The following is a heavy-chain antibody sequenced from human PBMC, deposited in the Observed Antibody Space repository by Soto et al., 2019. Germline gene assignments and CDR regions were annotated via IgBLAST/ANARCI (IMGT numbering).Heavy chain of an antibody. D-gene: IGHD4-17*01. CDR3: ARWDDYGASDQYHFDH. V-gene: IGHV1-24*01. CDR1: GYNITELS. CDR2: TSIYNGHT. Sequence: ASVKVSCKISGYNITELSMHWVRQAPGRGLEWMGWTSIYNGHTEYSPKFLGRVVMTTDTSADTAYLELRSLRPDDAALYYCARWDDYGASDQYHFDHWAREPWSPSPQ. J-gene: IGHJ4*02.